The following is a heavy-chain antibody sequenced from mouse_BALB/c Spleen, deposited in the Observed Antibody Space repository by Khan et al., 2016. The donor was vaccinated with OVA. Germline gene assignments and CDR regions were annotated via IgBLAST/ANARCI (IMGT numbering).Heavy chain of an antibody. CDR2: ISSYSGNT. Sequence: QQSGPELVRPGVSVKISCKGSGYTFTDYAIHWVKQSHAKSLEWIGLISSYSGNTSYKQKFKGRATMTVDKSSSTAYMELARLTSEDSAIYYCTSPAYDGYYDYWGQGTTLTVSS. CDR1: GYTFTDYA. CDR3: TSPAYDGYYDY. D-gene: IGHD2-3*01. V-gene: IGHV1S137*01. J-gene: IGHJ2*01.